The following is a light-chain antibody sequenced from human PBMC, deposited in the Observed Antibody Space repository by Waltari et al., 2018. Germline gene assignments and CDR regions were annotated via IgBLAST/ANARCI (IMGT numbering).Light chain of an antibody. CDR2: STN. CDR1: RTNIGAEV. J-gene: IGLJ3*02. CDR3: ATWDYSLDGQV. V-gene: IGLV1-44*01. Sequence: QSVLTQPPSASGTPGSRVTITCPGSRTNIGAEVVNWSQVLPGTPPTLLIYSTNQRPSGVPERFSGSKSGTSASLAISGLQSEDEADYYCATWDYSLDGQVFGGGTKLTVL.